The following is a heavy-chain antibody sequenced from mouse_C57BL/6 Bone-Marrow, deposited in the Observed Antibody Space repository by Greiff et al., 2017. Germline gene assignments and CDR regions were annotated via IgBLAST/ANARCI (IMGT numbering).Heavy chain of an antibody. CDR2: IRSKSSNYAT. V-gene: IGHV10-3*01. Sequence: EVHLVESGGGLVQPKGSLKLSCAASGFTFNTYAMHWVRQAPAKGLEWVARIRSKSSNYATYYADSVKDRFTISRDDSQSMLYLQMNNLKTEDTAMYYCVRDIDGNYPMDYWGQGTSVTVSS. D-gene: IGHD2-1*01. CDR3: VRDIDGNYPMDY. J-gene: IGHJ4*01. CDR1: GFTFNTYA.